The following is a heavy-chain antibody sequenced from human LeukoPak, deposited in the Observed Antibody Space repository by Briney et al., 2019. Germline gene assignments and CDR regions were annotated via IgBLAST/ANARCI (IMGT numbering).Heavy chain of an antibody. Sequence: PGGSLRLSCAASGFTFSSYAMSWVRQAPGKGLEWVSAISGSGGSTYYADSVKGRFTISRDNSKNTLYLQMNSLRAEDTAVYYCAKDRRFLEWKDAFDVWGQGTMVTVSS. CDR1: GFTFSSYA. J-gene: IGHJ3*01. V-gene: IGHV3-23*01. D-gene: IGHD3-3*01. CDR3: AKDRRFLEWKDAFDV. CDR2: ISGSGGST.